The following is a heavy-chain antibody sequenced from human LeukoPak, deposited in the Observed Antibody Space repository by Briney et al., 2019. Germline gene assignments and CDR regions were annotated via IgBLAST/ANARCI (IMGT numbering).Heavy chain of an antibody. CDR1: GGSISSGGYS. D-gene: IGHD1-14*01. V-gene: IGHV4-30-2*01. CDR2: IYHSGST. CDR3: ARVMGIRWFDP. Sequence: SQTLSLTCAVSGGSISSGGYSWSWVRQPPGKGLEWLGYIYHSGSTYYNPSLKSRVTISVDRSKNQFSLKLSSVTAADTAVYYCARVMGIRWFDPWGQGTLVTVSS. J-gene: IGHJ5*02.